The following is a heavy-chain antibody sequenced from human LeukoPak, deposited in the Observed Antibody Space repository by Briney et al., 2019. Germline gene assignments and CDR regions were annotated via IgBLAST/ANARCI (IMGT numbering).Heavy chain of an antibody. D-gene: IGHD5-24*01. CDR2: IYYSGST. CDR3: ARIGEMTFDY. J-gene: IGHJ4*02. V-gene: IGHV4-59*01. CDR1: GGSISSYY. Sequence: SETLSLTCTVYGGSISSYYWSWIRQPPGKGLEWIGYIYYSGSTNYNPSLKSRVTISVDTSKNQFSLKLSSVTAADTAVYYCARIGEMTFDYWGQGTLVTVSS.